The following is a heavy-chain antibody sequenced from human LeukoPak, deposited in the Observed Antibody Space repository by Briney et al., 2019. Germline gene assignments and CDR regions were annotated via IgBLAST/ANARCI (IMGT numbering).Heavy chain of an antibody. J-gene: IGHJ4*02. Sequence: GGSLRLSCAASGFTFSSYAMSWVRQAPGKGLEWVSAISGSGGSTYYADPVKGRFTISRDNSKNTLYLQMNSLRAEDTAVYYCARDRLHYGEYEKTFDYWGQGTLVSVSS. CDR1: GFTFSSYA. D-gene: IGHD4-17*01. CDR2: ISGSGGST. V-gene: IGHV3-23*01. CDR3: ARDRLHYGEYEKTFDY.